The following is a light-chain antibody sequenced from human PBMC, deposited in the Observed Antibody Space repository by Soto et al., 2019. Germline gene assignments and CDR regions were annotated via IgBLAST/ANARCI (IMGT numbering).Light chain of an antibody. CDR1: QSINSW. Sequence: DIQMTQSPSTLSASVGDRVTITCRASQSINSWLAWYQQKPGKAPKLLIYDASSLESAVPSRLSGSGSGTDFSLPISSLEADSFATYYCQKYNSYPWTFGHGTKVEIK. J-gene: IGKJ1*01. V-gene: IGKV1-5*01. CDR3: QKYNSYPWT. CDR2: DAS.